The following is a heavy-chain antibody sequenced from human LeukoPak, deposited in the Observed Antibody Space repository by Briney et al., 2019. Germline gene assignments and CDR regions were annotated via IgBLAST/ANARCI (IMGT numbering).Heavy chain of an antibody. J-gene: IGHJ4*02. CDR2: INTDGSST. V-gene: IGHV3-74*01. D-gene: IGHD1-1*01. CDR3: ASSTNG. CDR1: GFTFSSYW. Sequence: GGSLRLSCAVSGFTFSSYWMHWVRQAPGKGLVWVSRINTDGSSTSHADSVKGRFTISRDNAKNTLYLQMNSLRVEDTAVYYCASSTNGWGQGTLVTVSS.